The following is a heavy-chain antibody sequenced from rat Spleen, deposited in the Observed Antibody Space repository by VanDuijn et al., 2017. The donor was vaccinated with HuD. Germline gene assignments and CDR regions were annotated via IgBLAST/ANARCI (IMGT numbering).Heavy chain of an antibody. CDR1: GFTFNSYD. CDR3: ARQGLLQWRFYFDY. D-gene: IGHD1-1*01. V-gene: IGHV5S23*01. CDR2: ITNTGGNT. J-gene: IGHJ2*01. Sequence: EVQLVESDGDLVQPGRSLKLSCAASGFTFNSYDMAWVRQAPGKGLEWVASITNTGGNTYYPDSVRGRFTISRDNAKSTLYLQMDSLRSEDTATYYCARQGLLQWRFYFDYWGQGVLVTVSS.